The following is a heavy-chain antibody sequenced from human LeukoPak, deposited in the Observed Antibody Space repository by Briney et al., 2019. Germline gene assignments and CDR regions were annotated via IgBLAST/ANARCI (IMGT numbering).Heavy chain of an antibody. CDR2: MNPNSGNT. D-gene: IGHD3-3*01. CDR1: GYTFTSYD. Sequence: GASVKVSCKASGYTFTSYDINWVRQAPGQGLEWMGWMNPNSGNTGYAQKFQGRVTMTRNTSISTAYMELSSLRSEDTAVYYCARSSGSGYKAEYFQHWGQGTLVTVSS. J-gene: IGHJ1*01. V-gene: IGHV1-8*01. CDR3: ARSSGSGYKAEYFQH.